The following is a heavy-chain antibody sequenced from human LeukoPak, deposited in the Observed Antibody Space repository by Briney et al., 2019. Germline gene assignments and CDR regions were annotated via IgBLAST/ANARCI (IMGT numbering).Heavy chain of an antibody. V-gene: IGHV3-13*01. CDR2: IGTAGDT. CDR1: GFTFSSYD. J-gene: IGHJ3*02. Sequence: GGSLRLSCAASGFTFSSYDMHGVRQATGKGLEWVSAIGTAGDTYYPGSVKGRFTISRENAKNSLYLQMNSLRAGDTAVYYCARAAEGDAFDIWGQGTMVTVSS. CDR3: ARAAEGDAFDI.